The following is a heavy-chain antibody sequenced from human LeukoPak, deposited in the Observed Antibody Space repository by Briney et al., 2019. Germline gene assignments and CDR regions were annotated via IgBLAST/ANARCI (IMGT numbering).Heavy chain of an antibody. V-gene: IGHV3-30-3*01. Sequence: GTSLRLSCAASGFTFRDYAMHWVRQAPGKGLEWVAVIWYGGDITDYSDSLKGRFTVSRDDSKNSLYLQMDSLTVEDTAWYSCVRAYCDVPTCQGRDPFDIWGQGTMVTVSS. CDR2: IWYGGDIT. CDR3: VRAYCDVPTCQGRDPFDI. J-gene: IGHJ3*02. CDR1: GFTFRDYA. D-gene: IGHD2-21*01.